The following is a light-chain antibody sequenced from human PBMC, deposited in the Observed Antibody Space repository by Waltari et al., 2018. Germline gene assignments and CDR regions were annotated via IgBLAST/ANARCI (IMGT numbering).Light chain of an antibody. V-gene: IGKV3-11*01. CDR3: QQRAHWPLT. Sequence: DTVLTQSPVTLACSPGQTATCSCRASQSISTFLAWYQQKPGQSPRLLIYDASHRATGIPARFSGTGSGTDFTLTIDHLEPDDFAVYYCQQRAHWPLTFGGGTKVEV. CDR1: QSISTF. J-gene: IGKJ4*01. CDR2: DAS.